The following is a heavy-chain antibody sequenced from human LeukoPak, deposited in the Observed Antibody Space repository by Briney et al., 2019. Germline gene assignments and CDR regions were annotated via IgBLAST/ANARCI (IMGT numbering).Heavy chain of an antibody. V-gene: IGHV4-34*01. D-gene: IGHD7-27*01. Sequence: SETLSLTCAVYGGSFGGYYWSWIRQPPGKGLEWIGEINHSGSTNYNPSLKSRVTISVDTSKNQFSLKLSSVTAADTAVYYCASLTGDGDYWGQGTLVTVSS. J-gene: IGHJ4*02. CDR3: ASLTGDGDY. CDR1: GGSFGGYY. CDR2: INHSGST.